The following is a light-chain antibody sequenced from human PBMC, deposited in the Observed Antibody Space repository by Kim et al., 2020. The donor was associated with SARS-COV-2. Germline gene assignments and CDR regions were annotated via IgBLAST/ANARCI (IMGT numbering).Light chain of an antibody. Sequence: DIQMTQSPSTLSASVGDRVTITCRASETINSWLAWYQQKPGKAPKLLIYKASSLQSGVPSRFSGSGFGTEFTLTISTLQPDDFATYYCQQYDSYSGYSFGQGTK. CDR1: ETINSW. CDR2: KAS. CDR3: QQYDSYSGYS. J-gene: IGKJ2*03. V-gene: IGKV1-5*03.